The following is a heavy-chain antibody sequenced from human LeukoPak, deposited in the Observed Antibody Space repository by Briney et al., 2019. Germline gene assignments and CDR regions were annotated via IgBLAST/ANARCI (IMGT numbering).Heavy chain of an antibody. D-gene: IGHD4-23*01. CDR2: IASDGSST. V-gene: IGHV3-74*01. J-gene: IGHJ4*02. Sequence: GGSLRLSCAASGFTFSSHWMNWVRQAPGKGLVWVSRIASDGSSTTYADSVKGRFSISRDNAKNTLYLQMNSLRVEDTAVYYCARGRPHGNDYWGQGTLVTVSS. CDR3: ARGRPHGNDY. CDR1: GFTFSSHW.